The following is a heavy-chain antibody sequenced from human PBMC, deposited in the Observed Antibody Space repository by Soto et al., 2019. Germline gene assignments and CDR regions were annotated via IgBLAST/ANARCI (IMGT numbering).Heavy chain of an antibody. CDR3: AKSLIYDFWSGYSETGIVGATVPYFDY. D-gene: IGHD3-3*01. V-gene: IGHV3-23*01. Sequence: VGSLRLSCAASGFTFSSYAMSWVRQAPGKGLEWVSAISGSGGSTYYADSVKGRFTISRDNSKNTLYLQMNSLRAEDTAVYYCAKSLIYDFWSGYSETGIVGATVPYFDYWGQGTLVTVSS. J-gene: IGHJ4*02. CDR1: GFTFSSYA. CDR2: ISGSGGST.